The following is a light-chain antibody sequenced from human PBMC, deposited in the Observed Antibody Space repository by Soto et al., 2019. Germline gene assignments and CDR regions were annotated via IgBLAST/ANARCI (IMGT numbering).Light chain of an antibody. Sequence: QSVLTQPPSASGTPGQRGTISCSGSSSNIGGNTVSWYQQFPGTAPKLLIYTNNQRPSGVPDRFSGSKSDTSASLAISALQSEDEAHYYCAAWDDSLNGHVFGTGTKLTVL. V-gene: IGLV1-44*01. J-gene: IGLJ1*01. CDR3: AAWDDSLNGHV. CDR2: TNN. CDR1: SSNIGGNT.